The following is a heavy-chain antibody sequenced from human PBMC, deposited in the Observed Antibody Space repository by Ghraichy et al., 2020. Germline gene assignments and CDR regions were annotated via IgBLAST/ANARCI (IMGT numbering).Heavy chain of an antibody. V-gene: IGHV3-23*01. CDR3: AKDMRYCSGGSCYLGPRELDY. J-gene: IGHJ4*02. CDR2: ISATGGST. CDR1: GFTFSSYA. Sequence: GGSLRLSCAASGFTFSSYALSWVRQAPGKGLEWVSAISATGGSTYYADSLKGRFTISRDNSKNTLYLLMNSLSAEDTAVYYCAKDMRYCSGGSCYLGPRELDYWGQGTLVTVSS. D-gene: IGHD2-15*01.